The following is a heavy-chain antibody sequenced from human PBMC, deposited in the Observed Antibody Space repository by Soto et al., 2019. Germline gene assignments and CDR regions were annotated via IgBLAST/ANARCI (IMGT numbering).Heavy chain of an antibody. V-gene: IGHV1-18*01. CDR1: GYTFTSYG. Sequence: QVQLVQSGAEVKKPGASVKVSCKASGYTFTSYGISWVRQAPGQGLEWMGWISAYNGNTNCAQKLPGRVTTTADTSTSTAYMALRSLRSDDTAVYYCARAGAGPLFSDYWGQGTLVTVSS. CDR3: ARAGAGPLFSDY. J-gene: IGHJ4*02. D-gene: IGHD6-19*01. CDR2: ISAYNGNT.